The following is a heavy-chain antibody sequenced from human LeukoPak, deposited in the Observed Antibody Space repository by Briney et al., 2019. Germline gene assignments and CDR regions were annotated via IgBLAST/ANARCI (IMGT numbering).Heavy chain of an antibody. V-gene: IGHV4-59*01. J-gene: IGHJ3*02. Sequence: TETLSLTCAVYGGSFSGYYWSWIRQPPGKGLEWIGYISYIGSTNYNPSLKSRVTISIDTSKNQFSLKLSSVTAVDTAVYYCARDLVTVTKGFDIWGQGTMVSVSS. CDR2: ISYIGST. CDR3: ARDLVTVTKGFDI. D-gene: IGHD4-17*01. CDR1: GGSFSGYY.